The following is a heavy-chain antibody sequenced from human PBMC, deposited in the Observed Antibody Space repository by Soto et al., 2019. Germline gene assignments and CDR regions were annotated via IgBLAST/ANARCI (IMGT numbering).Heavy chain of an antibody. D-gene: IGHD3-3*01. J-gene: IGHJ6*02. CDR2: IYYSGST. V-gene: IGHV4-59*01. CDR3: EIDGRYYDFWSGYYRDYYYYGMEV. CDR1: GGSISSYY. Sequence: PSETLSLTCTASGGSISSYYWSWIRQPPGKGLEWIGYIYYSGSTNYNPSLKSRVTISVDTSKNQFSLKLSSVTAADTAVYYCEIDGRYYDFWSGYYRDYYYYGMEVWYQGPTVTASS.